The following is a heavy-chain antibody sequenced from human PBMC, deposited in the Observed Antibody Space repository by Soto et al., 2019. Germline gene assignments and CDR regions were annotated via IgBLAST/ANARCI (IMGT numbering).Heavy chain of an antibody. Sequence: PSETLSLTCNVSGFAISRGYYLRWVRQTPGKGLEWIGSIYPSVSSYHNPSLETRLTLSIDTSKNQFTLKLASVTAADTALYYCAREKVGTTFFDNWGQGTLVTVS. V-gene: IGHV4-38-2*02. J-gene: IGHJ4*02. D-gene: IGHD1-1*01. CDR1: GFAISRGYY. CDR2: IYPSVSS. CDR3: AREKVGTTFFDN.